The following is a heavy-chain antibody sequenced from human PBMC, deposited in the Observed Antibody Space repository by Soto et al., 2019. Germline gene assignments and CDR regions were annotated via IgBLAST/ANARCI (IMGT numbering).Heavy chain of an antibody. CDR2: IIPLLDIT. D-gene: IGHD5-12*01. CDR3: VRDSPIGSTYSGYDGIDY. V-gene: IGHV1-69*08. J-gene: IGHJ4*02. CDR1: GGTFSNDI. Sequence: QVQLVQSGAEVKKPGSSVKVSCKASGGTFSNDIITRVRQAPGQGLEWMGRIIPLLDITNYAQKFQGSVTITADKSTSTAYMELNSLRSEDTAVYYCVRDSPIGSTYSGYDGIDYWGQGTLVTVSS.